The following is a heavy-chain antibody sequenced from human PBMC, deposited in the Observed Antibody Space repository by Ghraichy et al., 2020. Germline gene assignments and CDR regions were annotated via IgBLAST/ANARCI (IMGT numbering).Heavy chain of an antibody. CDR2: IKQDGSEK. V-gene: IGHV3-7*01. CDR3: ARETSTVTNPGDFDY. D-gene: IGHD4-17*01. J-gene: IGHJ4*02. Sequence: GGSLRLSCAASGFTFSSYWMSWVRQAPGKGLEWVANIKQDGSEKYYVDSVKGRFTISRDNAKNSLYLQMNSLRAEDTAVYYCARETSTVTNPGDFDYWGQGTLVTVSS. CDR1: GFTFSSYW.